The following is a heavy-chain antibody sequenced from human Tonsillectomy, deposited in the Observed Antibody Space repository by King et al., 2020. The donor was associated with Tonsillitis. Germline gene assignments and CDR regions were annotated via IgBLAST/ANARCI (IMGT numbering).Heavy chain of an antibody. CDR3: AKDRHYGDYLDAFDI. CDR2: ISGSGGST. Sequence: VQLLEYGGGLVQPGGSLRLSCEASGFTFSSYAMSWVRQAPGKGLEWVSTISGSGGSTYCADSVKGRFTISRDNSKNTLYLQMNSLRAEDTAVYYCAKDRHYGDYLDAFDIWGQGTMVTVSS. V-gene: IGHV3-23*01. J-gene: IGHJ3*02. CDR1: GFTFSSYA. D-gene: IGHD4-17*01.